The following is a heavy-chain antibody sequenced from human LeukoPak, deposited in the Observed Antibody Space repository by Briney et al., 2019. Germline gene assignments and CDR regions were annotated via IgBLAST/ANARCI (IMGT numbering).Heavy chain of an antibody. J-gene: IGHJ4*02. V-gene: IGHV4-39*01. CDR3: GGRYCSGGSCSFDY. CDR1: GVSISTSNYY. CDR2: IYYSGST. D-gene: IGHD2-15*01. Sequence: SETLSLTCTVSGVSISTSNYYWGWIRQPPGKGLEWIGSIYYSGSTYYNPSLKSRVTISVDTSKNQFSLKLSSVTAADTAVYYCGGRYCSGGSCSFDYWGQGTLVAVSS.